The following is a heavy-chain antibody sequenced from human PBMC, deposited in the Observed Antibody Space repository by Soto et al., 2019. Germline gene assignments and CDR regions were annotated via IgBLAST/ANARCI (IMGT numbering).Heavy chain of an antibody. D-gene: IGHD2-2*01. CDR3: ARDGGVPAAIRYYYYGMDV. V-gene: IGHV1-46*01. CDR1: GSSFPSHY. J-gene: IGHJ6*02. CDR2: INPSGGST. Sequence: ASVKVPCKPSGSSFPSHYMHWVRQAPGHGLEWMGIINPSGGSTSYAQKFQGIVTITRDTSASTAYMELSSLRSDDTAVYYCARDGGVPAAIRYYYYGMDVWGQGTTVTVSS.